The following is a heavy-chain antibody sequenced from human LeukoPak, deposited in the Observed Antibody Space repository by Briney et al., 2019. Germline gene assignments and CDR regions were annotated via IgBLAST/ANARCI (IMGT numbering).Heavy chain of an antibody. CDR1: GFIFTSYA. J-gene: IGHJ4*02. CDR2: ISGSGGST. Sequence: GGSLRLSCIASGFIFTSYAMSWVRQAPGKGLEWVSAISGSGGSTYYADSVKGRFTISRDNSKNTLYLQMNSLRAEDTAVYYCAKDRGDFRALFDYWGQGTLVTVSS. V-gene: IGHV3-23*01. D-gene: IGHD3-10*01. CDR3: AKDRGDFRALFDY.